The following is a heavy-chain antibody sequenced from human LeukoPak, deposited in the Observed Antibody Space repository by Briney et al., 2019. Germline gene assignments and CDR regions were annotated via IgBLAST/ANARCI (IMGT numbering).Heavy chain of an antibody. CDR1: GGSISSSSYF. J-gene: IGHJ4*02. CDR3: ARGVLGHYDSSGYFPLDY. CDR2: IYYSWST. D-gene: IGHD3-22*01. V-gene: IGHV4-61*01. Sequence: SETLSLTCTVSGGSISSSSYFWSWIRQPPGKGLEWIGYIYYSWSTNYNPSLKSRVTISVDTSKNQFSLKLSSVTAADTAVYYCARGVLGHYDSSGYFPLDYWGQGTLVTVSS.